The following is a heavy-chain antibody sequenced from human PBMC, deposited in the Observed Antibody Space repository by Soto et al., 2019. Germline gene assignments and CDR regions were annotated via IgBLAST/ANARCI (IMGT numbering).Heavy chain of an antibody. CDR2: IYYSGST. V-gene: IGHV4-39*01. CDR1: GGSISSSSYY. Sequence: PSETLSLTCTVSGGSISSSSYYWGWIRQPPGKGLEWIGSIYYSGSTYYNPSLKSRVTISVDTSKNQFSLKLSSVTAADTAVYYCARQSRWSGYYFDYWGQGTLVTVSS. J-gene: IGHJ4*02. CDR3: ARQSRWSGYYFDY. D-gene: IGHD3-3*01.